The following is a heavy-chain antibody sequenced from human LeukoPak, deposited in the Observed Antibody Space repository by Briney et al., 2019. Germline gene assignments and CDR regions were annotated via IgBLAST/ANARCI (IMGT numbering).Heavy chain of an antibody. V-gene: IGHV3-30-3*01. CDR1: GFTFSSYA. J-gene: IGHJ6*02. Sequence: PGGSLRLSCAASGFTFSSYAMHWVRQAPGKGQEWVAVISYDGSNKYYADSVKGRFTISRDNSKNTLYLQMNSLRAEDTAVYYCARDDCSSTSCYYYYGMDVWGQGTTVTVSS. D-gene: IGHD2-2*01. CDR3: ARDDCSSTSCYYYYGMDV. CDR2: ISYDGSNK.